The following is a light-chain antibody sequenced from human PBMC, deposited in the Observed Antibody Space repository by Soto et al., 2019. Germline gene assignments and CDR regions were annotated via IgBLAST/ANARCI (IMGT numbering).Light chain of an antibody. CDR3: QQRQYWPPIT. J-gene: IGKJ1*01. CDR2: DTS. Sequence: EIVLTQSPATLSLTPGERATLSCRASQSVSSYLAWYQQKPGQAPRLLIYDTSNRATGVPARFSGSGSGTDFTLTISSLEPEDCAIYYCQQRQYWPPITFGQGTKVDI. V-gene: IGKV3-11*01. CDR1: QSVSSY.